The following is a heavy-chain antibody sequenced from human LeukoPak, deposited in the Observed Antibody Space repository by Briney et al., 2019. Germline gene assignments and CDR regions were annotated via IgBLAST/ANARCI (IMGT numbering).Heavy chain of an antibody. CDR1: GGSISSSNW. J-gene: IGHJ4*02. V-gene: IGHV4-4*02. D-gene: IGHD5-18*01. Sequence: PSGTLSLTCAVSGGSISSSNWWSWVRQPPGKGLEWIGEIYHSGSTNYNPSLKSRVTISVDTSKNQFSLKLSSVTAADTAVYYCARHGGSQSRRGYSYGLSYWGQGTLVTVSS. CDR3: ARHGGSQSRRGYSYGLSY. CDR2: IYHSGST.